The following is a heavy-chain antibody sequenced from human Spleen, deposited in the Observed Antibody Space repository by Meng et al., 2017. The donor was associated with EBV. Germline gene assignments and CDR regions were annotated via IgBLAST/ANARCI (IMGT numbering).Heavy chain of an antibody. CDR2: VHYSRST. Sequence: QVQLQESGPGLGKPSVXLSPTCTVSGGSVNSGIPYWSWFRQPPGKGLEWIGYVHYSRSTNYNPSLKSRVTISIDTSKNQFSLKLSSVTAADTAVYFCARDVPGSGSYYNDYWGQGTLVTVSS. J-gene: IGHJ4*02. CDR3: ARDVPGSGSYYNDY. D-gene: IGHD3-10*01. V-gene: IGHV4-61*01. CDR1: GGSVNSGIPY.